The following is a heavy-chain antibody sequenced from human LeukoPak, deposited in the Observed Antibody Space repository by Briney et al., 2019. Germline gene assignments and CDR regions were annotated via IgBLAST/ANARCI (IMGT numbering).Heavy chain of an antibody. Sequence: ASVKVSCKASGYTFTGYYMHWVRQAPGQGLEWMGRINPNSGGTNYAQKFQGRVTMTRDTSISTAYMELSRLRSDDTAVYYCARDLWAGLIVATSNDASDIWGQGTMVTVSS. D-gene: IGHD5-12*01. CDR1: GYTFTGYY. CDR2: INPNSGGT. J-gene: IGHJ3*02. V-gene: IGHV1-2*06. CDR3: ARDLWAGLIVATSNDASDI.